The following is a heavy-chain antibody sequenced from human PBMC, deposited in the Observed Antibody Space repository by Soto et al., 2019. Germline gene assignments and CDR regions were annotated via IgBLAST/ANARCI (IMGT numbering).Heavy chain of an antibody. CDR1: GFTFSNYW. Sequence: EVQMVESGGGLVQPGGSLRLSCAVSGFTFSNYWMQWVRQAPGKGLEWVANINQDGSTTHYVESVKGRFTISRDNGRRSLYLQMNSLTADDTAVYFCVRAVASNEAFWGQGTLVAVSS. J-gene: IGHJ4*02. V-gene: IGHV3-7*04. D-gene: IGHD6-19*01. CDR2: INQDGSTT. CDR3: VRAVASNEAF.